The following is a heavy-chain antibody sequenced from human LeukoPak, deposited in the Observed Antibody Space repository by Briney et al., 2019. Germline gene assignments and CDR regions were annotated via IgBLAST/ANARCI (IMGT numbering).Heavy chain of an antibody. CDR2: IIPIFGTA. Sequence: GASVKVSCKASGGTFSSYAISWVRQAPGQGLEWMGGIIPIFGTANYAQKFQGRVTITADESTSTAYMELSSLRSEDTAVYYCASDRKDAFDIWGQGTMVTVSS. V-gene: IGHV1-69*01. CDR3: ASDRKDAFDI. CDR1: GGTFSSYA. J-gene: IGHJ3*02.